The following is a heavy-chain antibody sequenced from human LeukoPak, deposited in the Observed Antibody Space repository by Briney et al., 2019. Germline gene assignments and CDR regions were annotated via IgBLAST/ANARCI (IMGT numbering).Heavy chain of an antibody. CDR2: IHYTGTT. V-gene: IGHV4-59*08. D-gene: IGHD4-4*01. J-gene: IGHJ6*02. CDR3: ARHNQVTVTTSPYSYPMDV. CDR1: GGSVSGYF. Sequence: PSETLSLTCTVSGGSVSGYFWSWIRQPPGKGLEWVAYIHYTGTTNCNPSLKSRLMISVDTSKNQFSLKLSSVTAADTAVYYCARHNQVTVTTSPYSYPMDVWGQGTTVSVSS.